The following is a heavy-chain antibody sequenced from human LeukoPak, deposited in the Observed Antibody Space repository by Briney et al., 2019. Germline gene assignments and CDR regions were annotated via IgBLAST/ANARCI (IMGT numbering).Heavy chain of an antibody. D-gene: IGHD6-13*01. J-gene: IGHJ4*02. CDR3: ARATHSSSWYDTDY. V-gene: IGHV4-59*01. Sequence: SETLSLTCTVSGGSISSYYWSWIRQPPGKGLEWIGYIYYSGSTNYNPSLKSRVTISVDTSKNQFSLKLSSVTAADTAVYYCARATHSSSWYDTDYWGQGTLVTVSS. CDR2: IYYSGST. CDR1: GGSISSYY.